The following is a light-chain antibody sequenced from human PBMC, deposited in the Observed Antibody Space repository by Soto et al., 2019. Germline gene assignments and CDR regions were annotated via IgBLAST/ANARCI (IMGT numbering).Light chain of an antibody. J-gene: IGKJ1*01. CDR1: QSVSSN. CDR2: GAS. Sequence: EIVMTQSPATLSVSPGERATLSCRASQSVSSNLAWYQQKPGQAPRLLIYGASTSATGIPARFSGSGSGTALTLTISSLPSEDVDVYYCQQYNNWPPWTFGQGTKVEIK. CDR3: QQYNNWPPWT. V-gene: IGKV3-15*01.